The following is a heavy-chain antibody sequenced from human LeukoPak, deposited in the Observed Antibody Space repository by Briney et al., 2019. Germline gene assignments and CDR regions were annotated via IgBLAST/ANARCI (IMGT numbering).Heavy chain of an antibody. Sequence: SETLSLTCTVSGGSISSGGYYWSWIRQPPGKGLEWIGYIYHSGSTYYNPSLKSRVTISVDRSKNQFSLKLSSVTAADTAVYYCARLEMATIKGGDYFDYWGQGTLVTVSS. CDR2: IYHSGST. CDR3: ARLEMATIKGGDYFDY. V-gene: IGHV4-30-2*01. D-gene: IGHD5-24*01. CDR1: GGSISSGGYY. J-gene: IGHJ4*02.